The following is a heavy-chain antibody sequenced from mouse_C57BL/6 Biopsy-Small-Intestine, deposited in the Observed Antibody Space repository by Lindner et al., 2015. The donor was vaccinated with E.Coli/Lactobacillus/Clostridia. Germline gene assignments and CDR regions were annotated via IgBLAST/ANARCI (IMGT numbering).Heavy chain of an antibody. CDR3: ARGYGSYAMDY. CDR1: GYTFTSYG. Sequence: VQLQESGAELARPGASVKLSCKASGYTFTSYGISWVKQRTGQGLEWIGEIYPRSGNTYYNEKFKGKATLTADKSSSTAYMELRSLTSEDSAVYFCARGYGSYAMDYWGQGTSVTVSS. J-gene: IGHJ4*01. D-gene: IGHD1-1*01. CDR2: IYPRSGNT. V-gene: IGHV1-81*01.